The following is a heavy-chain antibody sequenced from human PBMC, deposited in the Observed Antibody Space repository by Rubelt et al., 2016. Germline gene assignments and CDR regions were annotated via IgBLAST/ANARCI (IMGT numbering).Heavy chain of an antibody. J-gene: IGHJ4*02. CDR3: TRSHYFFDY. CDR2: INEDGSEK. Sequence: GSGGALVQPGGSLRLSCAASGDTFSKYWMAWVRQAPGKGPEWVANINEDGSEKYYVDSGKGRFTISRDNAQNSLYLQMFSLRAEDTAVYYCTRSHYFFDYWGQGTLVTVSS. CDR1: GDTFSKYW. V-gene: IGHV3-7*04.